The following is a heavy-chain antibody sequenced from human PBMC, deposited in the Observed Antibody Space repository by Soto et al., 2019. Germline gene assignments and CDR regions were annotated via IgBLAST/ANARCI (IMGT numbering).Heavy chain of an antibody. D-gene: IGHD1-1*01. CDR3: ARVERRGSSFYFDY. V-gene: IGHV1-8*01. J-gene: IGHJ4*02. CDR2: MNPNSGNT. Sequence: QVQLVQSGAEVKKPGASVKVSCKASGYTFTSYDINWVRQATGQGLEWMGWMNPNSGNTGYAQKFQGRVTMTRNTSISTAFMELSSQRSEDTAVYYCARVERRGSSFYFDYWGQGTLVTVSS. CDR1: GYTFTSYD.